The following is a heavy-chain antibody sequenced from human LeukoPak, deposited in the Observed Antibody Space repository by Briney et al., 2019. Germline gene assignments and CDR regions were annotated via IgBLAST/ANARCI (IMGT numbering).Heavy chain of an antibody. D-gene: IGHD5-24*01. Sequence: PGGSLRLSCAASGFTFSSYSMNWVRQAPGKGPEWVSSISSSSSYIYYADSVKGRFTISRDNAKNSLYLQMSSLRAEDTAVYYCARDQGGYNYYWGQGTLVTVSS. CDR1: GFTFSSYS. J-gene: IGHJ4*02. V-gene: IGHV3-21*01. CDR2: ISSSSSYI. CDR3: ARDQGGYNYY.